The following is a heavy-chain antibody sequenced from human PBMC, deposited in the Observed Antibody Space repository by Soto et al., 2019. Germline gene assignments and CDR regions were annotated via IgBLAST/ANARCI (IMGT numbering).Heavy chain of an antibody. CDR2: IYYSGST. V-gene: IGHV4-59*01. CDR1: GGSISSYY. Sequence: PSETLSLTCTVSGGSISSYYWSWIRQPPGKGLEWIGYIYYSGSTNYNPSLKSRVTISVDTSKNQFSLKLSSVTAADTAVYYCVGYSYGRPFDYWGQGTVVTVSS. D-gene: IGHD5-18*01. CDR3: VGYSYGRPFDY. J-gene: IGHJ4*02.